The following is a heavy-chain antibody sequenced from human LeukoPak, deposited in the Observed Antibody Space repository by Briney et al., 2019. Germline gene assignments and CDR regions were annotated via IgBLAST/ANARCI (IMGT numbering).Heavy chain of an antibody. V-gene: IGHV3-33*01. CDR3: ARGSYTHFDY. J-gene: IGHJ4*02. Sequence: PGRSLRLFCAASGFTFSSYSMHRVRQAPGKGLEWVAVIWYDGSNKYYADSVKGRFTISRDNPKNTLYLQMNSLRAEDTAVYYCARGSYTHFDYWGQGTLVTVSS. CDR2: IWYDGSNK. D-gene: IGHD3-10*01. CDR1: GFTFSSYS.